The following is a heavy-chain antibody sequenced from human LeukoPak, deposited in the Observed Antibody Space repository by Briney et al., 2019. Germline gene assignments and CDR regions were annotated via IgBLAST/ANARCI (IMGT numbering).Heavy chain of an antibody. D-gene: IGHD2-21*02. Sequence: PGGSLRLSCVASGYTFSHYAMRWVRQAPGKGLEWVSVISGSGGSTYYADFVKGRFTISRDNSKNTLYLQMNSLRVEETAVYYCAKMGCDHRGTFDIWGQGTMVTVSS. CDR3: AKMGCDHRGTFDI. V-gene: IGHV3-23*01. J-gene: IGHJ3*02. CDR1: GYTFSHYA. CDR2: ISGSGGST.